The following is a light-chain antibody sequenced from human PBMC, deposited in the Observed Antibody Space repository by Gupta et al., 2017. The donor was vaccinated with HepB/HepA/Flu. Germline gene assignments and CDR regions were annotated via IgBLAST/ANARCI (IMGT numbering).Light chain of an antibody. CDR3: GTGDNSLNDVV. Sequence: QSVLTQPPSASPAPGQKVTISCSGSSSNIGINSVSWYQQFPGTAPNLLIYENHSRPSGIPGRFSGSKSGSSATLGITGLQTGDEADYYCGTGDNSLNDVVFGGGTKLTVL. CDR1: SSNIGINS. CDR2: ENH. J-gene: IGLJ3*02. V-gene: IGLV1-51*02.